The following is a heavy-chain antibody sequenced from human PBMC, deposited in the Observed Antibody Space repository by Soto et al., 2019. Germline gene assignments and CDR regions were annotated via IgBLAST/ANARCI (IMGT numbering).Heavy chain of an antibody. J-gene: IGHJ4*02. Sequence: EVQLVESGGGLVKPGGSLRLSCAASGFTFSSYSMNWVRQAPGKGLEWVSSISSSSSYIYYADSVKGRFTISRDNAKNSLHLQMNSLRAEDTAVYYCARGIGSYSTYYFDYWGQGTLVTVSS. V-gene: IGHV3-21*01. CDR3: ARGIGSYSTYYFDY. D-gene: IGHD1-26*01. CDR1: GFTFSSYS. CDR2: ISSSSSYI.